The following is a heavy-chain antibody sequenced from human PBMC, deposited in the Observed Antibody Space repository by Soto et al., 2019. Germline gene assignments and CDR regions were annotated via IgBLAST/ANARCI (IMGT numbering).Heavy chain of an antibody. CDR1: GYFFIDYY. D-gene: IGHD3-16*01. CDR3: ARANWGLDV. Sequence: QVQLVQSGAEVKKPGASVKVSCKASGYFFIDYYIHWVRQDPGQGLEWVGWVKPNSGDTYYAQKFQGRVTMTSETSIRTAYMEVRVLRSDDMAVYYCARANWGLDVWGQGTTVTVSS. J-gene: IGHJ6*02. CDR2: VKPNSGDT. V-gene: IGHV1-2*02.